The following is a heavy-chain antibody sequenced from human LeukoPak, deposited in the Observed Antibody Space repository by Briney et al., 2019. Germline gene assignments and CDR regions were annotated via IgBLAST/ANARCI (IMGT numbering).Heavy chain of an antibody. CDR3: ASLDTAMAHDY. CDR1: GYRFTNSW. D-gene: IGHD5-18*01. J-gene: IGHJ4*02. CDR2: IYFGDSDA. V-gene: IGHV5-51*01. Sequence: GESLKISCKGSGYRFTNSWIAWVRQKPGEGLEWMGIIYFGDSDAKYSPSFQGQVTISADKSTTTAYLQWDSLKASDTAMYYCASLDTAMAHDYWGQGTLVTVSS.